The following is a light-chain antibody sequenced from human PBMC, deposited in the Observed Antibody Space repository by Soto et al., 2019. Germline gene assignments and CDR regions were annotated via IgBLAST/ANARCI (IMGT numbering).Light chain of an antibody. CDR3: KQYDTP. V-gene: IGKV1-33*01. J-gene: IGKJ4*01. CDR1: QDISNY. Sequence: DIQMTQSPSSLSASVGDRVTVTCQASQDISNYLNWYQQKPGKAPKLLIYDASNLETGVPSRFSGSGSGTDFTFTISSLQPEDIATYYCKQYDTPFGGGTNVDIK. CDR2: DAS.